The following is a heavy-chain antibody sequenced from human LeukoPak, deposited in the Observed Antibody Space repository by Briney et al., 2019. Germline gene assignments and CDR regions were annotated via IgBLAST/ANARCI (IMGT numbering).Heavy chain of an antibody. CDR3: ASLGGYQNGNFDF. Sequence: SETPSLTCVVSGYSISSGYHWGWIRQSPEKALEWIGSIHYSGSTDYNPSLKSRVTISIDTSNNQFSLRLRSVTAADTAVYYCASLGGYQNGNFDFWGQGTLVTVSS. CDR2: IHYSGST. CDR1: GYSISSGYH. J-gene: IGHJ4*02. V-gene: IGHV4-38-2*01. D-gene: IGHD3-16*01.